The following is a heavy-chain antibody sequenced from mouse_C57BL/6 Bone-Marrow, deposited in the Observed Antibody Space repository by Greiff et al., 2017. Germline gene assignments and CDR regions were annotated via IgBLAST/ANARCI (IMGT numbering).Heavy chain of an antibody. Sequence: VQLQQSGAELVRPGASVKLSCTASGFNINADYMHWVKQRPEQGLEWIGWVDPEYGDAECASKFQGKVTITADTSSNTAYLQLSSLTSADTAVYYCTRICCGNWAWFADWGKGTLVTVSA. CDR1: GFNINADY. D-gene: IGHD4-1*01. CDR2: VDPEYGDA. J-gene: IGHJ3*01. CDR3: TRICCGNWAWFAD. V-gene: IGHV14-4*01.